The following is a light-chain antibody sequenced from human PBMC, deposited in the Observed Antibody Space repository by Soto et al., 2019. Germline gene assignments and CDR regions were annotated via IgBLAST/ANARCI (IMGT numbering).Light chain of an antibody. J-gene: IGLJ1*01. CDR3: NSLSAAGTSYV. Sequence: QSALTQPASVSGSPGQSIAISCTGTSGDVGSHNHVSWYQQYPGGAPKLIIYEVNNRPSGVSDRFSGSKSGSTASLTISGLQAEDEADYYCNSLSAAGTSYVFGTGTKLTVL. CDR2: EVN. V-gene: IGLV2-14*01. CDR1: SGDVGSHNH.